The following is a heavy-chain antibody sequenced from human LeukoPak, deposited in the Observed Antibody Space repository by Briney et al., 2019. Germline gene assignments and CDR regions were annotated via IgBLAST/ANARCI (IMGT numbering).Heavy chain of an antibody. V-gene: IGHV3-33*01. D-gene: IGHD1-1*01. J-gene: IGHJ4*02. CDR2: IWFDGSNQ. Sequence: GGSLRLSCAASGFTFSRYGMHWVRQAPGKGLEWVAIIWFDGSNQYYADSVKGRFTVSRDKSKNTLYLQMNSLRAEDTAVYYCARERDSYNDYWGQGTLVTVSS. CDR3: ARERDSYNDY. CDR1: GFTFSRYG.